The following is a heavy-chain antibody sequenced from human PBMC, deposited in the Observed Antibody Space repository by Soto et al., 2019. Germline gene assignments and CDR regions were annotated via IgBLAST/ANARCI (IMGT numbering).Heavy chain of an antibody. D-gene: IGHD6-13*01. CDR1: GDSISGSTYY. J-gene: IGHJ4*02. CDR3: ARPDSSSWAAPFGS. V-gene: IGHV4-39*01. CDR2: FYYSGNT. Sequence: SETLSLTCSVSGDSISGSTYYWGWMRQPPGKGLEWIASFYYSGNTYYNPSLKSRVTISVDTSKNQFSMRLTSVTAADTAVYYCARPDSSSWAAPFGSWGQGTLVTVSS.